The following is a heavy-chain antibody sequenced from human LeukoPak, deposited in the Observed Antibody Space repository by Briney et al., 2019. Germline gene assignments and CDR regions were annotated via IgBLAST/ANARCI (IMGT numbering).Heavy chain of an antibody. CDR1: GFTFSRYA. V-gene: IGHV3-30-3*01. CDR2: ISYDGSKK. J-gene: IGHJ4*02. Sequence: GRSLRLSCAASGFTFSRYAMHWVRQAPGKGLEWVAVISYDGSKKYYADSVKGRFTISRDNSKNTLYVQMNSLRAEDTAVYYCAKGGGRYCSSTSCHFDYWGQGTLVTVSS. D-gene: IGHD2-2*01. CDR3: AKGGGRYCSSTSCHFDY.